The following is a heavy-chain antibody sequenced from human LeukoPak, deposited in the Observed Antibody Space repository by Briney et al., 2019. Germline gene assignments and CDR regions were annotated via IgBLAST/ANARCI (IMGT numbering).Heavy chain of an antibody. D-gene: IGHD3-22*01. J-gene: IGHJ4*02. Sequence: PVASVKVSCKASGGTFSSYAISWVRQAPGQGLEWMGGIIPIFGTANYAQKFQGRVTITADESTSTAYMELSSLRSEDTAVYYCARPPRGDYYDSSGYYYYWGQGTLVTVSS. CDR3: ARPPRGDYYDSSGYYYY. CDR1: GGTFSSYA. V-gene: IGHV1-69*01. CDR2: IIPIFGTA.